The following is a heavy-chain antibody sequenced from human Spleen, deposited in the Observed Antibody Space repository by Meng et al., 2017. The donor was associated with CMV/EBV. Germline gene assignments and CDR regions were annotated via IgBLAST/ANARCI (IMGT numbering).Heavy chain of an antibody. Sequence: ASVKVSCKASGYTFTSYGISWVRQAPGQGLEWMGWLSAYNGNTNYAQKLQGRVTMTTDPSTSTAYMELRSLRSDDTAVYYCARSEGRLIDFWSVHYGMDVWGQGTTVTVSS. CDR1: GYTFTSYG. D-gene: IGHD3-3*01. V-gene: IGHV1-18*01. CDR3: ARSEGRLIDFWSVHYGMDV. CDR2: LSAYNGNT. J-gene: IGHJ6*02.